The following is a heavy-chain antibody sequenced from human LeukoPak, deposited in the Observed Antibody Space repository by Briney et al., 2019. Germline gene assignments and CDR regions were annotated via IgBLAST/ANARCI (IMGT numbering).Heavy chain of an antibody. J-gene: IGHJ4*02. CDR2: IYSGGST. Sequence: GGSLRLSCAASGFTVSSNYMSWVRQAPGKGLEWVSVIYSGGSTYYADSVKGRFTISRDNAKNSLYLQMNSLRAEDTAVYYCASYILLWFGDDRFDYWGQGTLVTVSS. V-gene: IGHV3-66*01. CDR1: GFTVSSNY. D-gene: IGHD3-10*01. CDR3: ASYILLWFGDDRFDY.